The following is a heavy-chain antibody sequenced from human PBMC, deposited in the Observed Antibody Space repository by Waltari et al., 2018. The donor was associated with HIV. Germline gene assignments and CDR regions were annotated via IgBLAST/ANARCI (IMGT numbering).Heavy chain of an antibody. Sequence: QVQLVQSGAEVKKPGSSVKVSCKASGGTFSSYAISWVRQAPGQGLEWMGRIITILDIAKYAQKFQGRVTITADKSTGTAYRELSSLRSEDTAVYYCAGAWDILATDDAGMDVWGQGTTVTVSS. J-gene: IGHJ6*02. CDR1: GGTFSSYA. CDR3: AGAWDILATDDAGMDV. D-gene: IGHD5-12*01. V-gene: IGHV1-69*04. CDR2: IITILDIA.